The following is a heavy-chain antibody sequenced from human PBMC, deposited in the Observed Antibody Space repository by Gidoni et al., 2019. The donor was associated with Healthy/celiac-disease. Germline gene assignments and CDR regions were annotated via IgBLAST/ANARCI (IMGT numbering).Heavy chain of an antibody. V-gene: IGHV3-53*04. CDR1: GFTVSSNY. Sequence: VQLVESGGGLVQPGGSRRLSCAASGFTVSSNYMRWVRQAPGKGLDGVSVIYSGGSTYYADSVKGRFTISRHNSKNTLYLHMNSLRAEDTAVYYCAIVSTGVFDYWGQGTLVTVSS. CDR2: IYSGGST. D-gene: IGHD4-17*01. J-gene: IGHJ4*02. CDR3: AIVSTGVFDY.